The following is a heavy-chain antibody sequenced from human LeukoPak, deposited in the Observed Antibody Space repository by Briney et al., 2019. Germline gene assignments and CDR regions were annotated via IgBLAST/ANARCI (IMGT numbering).Heavy chain of an antibody. V-gene: IGHV1-3*04. Sequence: GASVKVSCKASGYTFTSYPMHWVRQAPGQRLEWMGWINTGNGDTKYSQKFQGRVTLTRDTSASTAYMALGSLTSEDTAVYYCVITPPGSLNRNWFDPWGQGTLVTVSS. CDR2: INTGNGDT. CDR1: GYTFTSYP. CDR3: VITPPGSLNRNWFDP. D-gene: IGHD4-23*01. J-gene: IGHJ5*02.